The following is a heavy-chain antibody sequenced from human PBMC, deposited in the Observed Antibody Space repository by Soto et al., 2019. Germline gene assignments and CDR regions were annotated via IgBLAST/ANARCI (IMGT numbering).Heavy chain of an antibody. D-gene: IGHD3-22*01. J-gene: IGHJ6*02. CDR2: IWYDGSNK. CDR3: ARDDYDSSGYYYYYGMDV. V-gene: IGHV3-33*01. Sequence: GSLRLSCAASGFTFSSYGMHWVRQAPGKGLEWVAVIWYDGSNKYYADSVKGRFTISGDNSKNTLYLQMNSLRAEDTAVYYCARDDYDSSGYYYYYGMDVWGQGTTVTVSS. CDR1: GFTFSSYG.